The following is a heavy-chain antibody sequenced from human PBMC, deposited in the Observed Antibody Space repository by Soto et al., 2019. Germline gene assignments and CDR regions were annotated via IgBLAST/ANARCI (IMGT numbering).Heavy chain of an antibody. CDR3: ARDLGLLWYSPNDLHGMDV. V-gene: IGHV1-3*01. J-gene: IGHJ6*02. CDR2: INAGNGNT. Sequence: GASVKVSCKASGYTFTSYAMHWVRQAPGQRLEWMGWINAGNGNTKYSQKFQGRVTITRDTSASTAYMELSSLRSEDTAVYYCARDLGLLWYSPNDLHGMDVWGQGTTVTVS. D-gene: IGHD3-10*01. CDR1: GYTFTSYA.